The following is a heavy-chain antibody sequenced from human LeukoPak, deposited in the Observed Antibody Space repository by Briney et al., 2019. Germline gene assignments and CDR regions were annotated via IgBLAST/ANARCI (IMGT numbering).Heavy chain of an antibody. J-gene: IGHJ4*02. CDR1: GFTFRTYG. CDR3: ASSSGWYLSSDY. CDR2: IWYDGSDK. D-gene: IGHD6-19*01. V-gene: IGHV3-33*01. Sequence: GRSLRLSCAASGFTFRTYGMHWVRQAPGKGLEWVAVIWYDGSDKYHADSVKGRFTISRENSKNMLYLQMNSLRAEDTAVYYCASSSGWYLSSDYWGQGTLVTVSS.